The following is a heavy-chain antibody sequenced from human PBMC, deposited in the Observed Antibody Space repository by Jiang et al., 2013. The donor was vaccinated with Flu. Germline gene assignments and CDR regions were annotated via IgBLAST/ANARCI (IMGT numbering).Heavy chain of an antibody. CDR2: ISSSGSTI. CDR3: ARDRVPSYYDFWSGWGWFDP. Sequence: QLVESGGGLVQPGGSLRLSCAASGFTFSSYEMNWVRQAPGKGLEWVSYISSSGSTIYYADSVKGRFTISRDNAKNSLYLQMNSLRAEDTAVYYCARDRVPSYYDFWSGWGWFDPWGQGTLVTVSS. J-gene: IGHJ5*02. V-gene: IGHV3-48*03. CDR1: GFTFSSYE. D-gene: IGHD3-3*01.